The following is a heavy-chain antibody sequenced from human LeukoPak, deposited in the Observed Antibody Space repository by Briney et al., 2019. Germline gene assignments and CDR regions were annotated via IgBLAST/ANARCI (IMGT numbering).Heavy chain of an antibody. D-gene: IGHD5-12*01. Sequence: SETLSLTCTVSGGSISSYYWSWIRQPPGKGLEWIGYIYYSGSTNYNPSLKSRVTISVDTSKNQFSLKLSSVTAADTAVYYCARLDSGYDSQTYYYYYYGMDVWGQGTTVTVSS. CDR3: ARLDSGYDSQTYYYYYYGMDV. CDR1: GGSISSYY. CDR2: IYYSGST. J-gene: IGHJ6*02. V-gene: IGHV4-59*08.